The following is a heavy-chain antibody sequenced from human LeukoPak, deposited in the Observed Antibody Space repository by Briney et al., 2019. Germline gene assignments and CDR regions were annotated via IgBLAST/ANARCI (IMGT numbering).Heavy chain of an antibody. CDR1: GVSISSYY. J-gene: IGHJ6*02. Sequence: SETLSLTCTVSGVSISSYYWSWIRQPPGKGLEWIGFLYYSGSTNYNPSLKSRVTISVDTSKNQFSLKLSSVTAADTAVYYCARQGEAAAGTENYYYYGMDVWGQGTTVTVSS. V-gene: IGHV4-59*08. CDR3: ARQGEAAAGTENYYYYGMDV. D-gene: IGHD6-13*01. CDR2: LYYSGST.